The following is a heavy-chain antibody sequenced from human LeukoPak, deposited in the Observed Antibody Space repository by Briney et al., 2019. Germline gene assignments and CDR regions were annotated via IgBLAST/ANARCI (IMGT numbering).Heavy chain of an antibody. CDR3: AKDHYYDSSGSDAFDI. CDR2: ISYDGSNK. J-gene: IGHJ3*02. Sequence: PGGSLRLSCAASGFTFSSYGMQWVRQAPGKGLEWVAVISYDGSNKYYADSVKGRFTISRDNSKNTLYLQMNSLRAEDTAVYYCAKDHYYDSSGSDAFDIWGQGTMVTVSS. D-gene: IGHD3-22*01. CDR1: GFTFSSYG. V-gene: IGHV3-30*18.